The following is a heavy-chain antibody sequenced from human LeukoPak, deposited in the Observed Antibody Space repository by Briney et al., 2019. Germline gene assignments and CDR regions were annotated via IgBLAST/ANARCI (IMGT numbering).Heavy chain of an antibody. CDR2: IKTKTDGGTT. CDR1: GFTFSSAW. V-gene: IGHV3-15*01. J-gene: IGHJ4*02. CDR3: ANIFGGNSHRSDY. D-gene: IGHD4-23*01. Sequence: PGGSLRLSCAASGFTFSSAWMSWVRQAPGQGLEWLGRIKTKTDGGTTDYAAPVKGRFTISRDNSKDTLYLQMNSLKSDDTAVYYYANIFGGNSHRSDYWGQGTLVTVSS.